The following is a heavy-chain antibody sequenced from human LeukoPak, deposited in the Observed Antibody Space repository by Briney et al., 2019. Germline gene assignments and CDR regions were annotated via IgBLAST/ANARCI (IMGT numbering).Heavy chain of an antibody. CDR3: ARKGGGIIDY. J-gene: IGHJ4*02. V-gene: IGHV3-49*04. Sequence: HPGGSLRLSCTTSGFSFGDYAISWVRQAPGKGVEWISFIRSRAYGGTTEYAASVLGRFILSRDDSSSIAYLQMNSLKTEDTAVYYCARKGGGIIDYWGQGTLVTVSS. CDR1: GFSFGDYA. CDR2: IRSRAYGGTT. D-gene: IGHD3-16*01.